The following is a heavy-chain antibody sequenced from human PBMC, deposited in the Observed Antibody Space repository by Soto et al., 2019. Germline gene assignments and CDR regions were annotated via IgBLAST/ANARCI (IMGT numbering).Heavy chain of an antibody. CDR1: GYTFTSYG. Sequence: QVQLVQSGAEVKKPGASVKVSCKASGYTFTSYGISWVRQAPGQGLEWMGWISAYNGNTNYAEKLQGRVTMTTDTSTSTAYMELRSLRSDDTAVYYCERVWSSSGWCARPGWFDPWGQGTLVTVSS. CDR3: ERVWSSSGWCARPGWFDP. J-gene: IGHJ5*02. D-gene: IGHD6-19*01. CDR2: ISAYNGNT. V-gene: IGHV1-18*01.